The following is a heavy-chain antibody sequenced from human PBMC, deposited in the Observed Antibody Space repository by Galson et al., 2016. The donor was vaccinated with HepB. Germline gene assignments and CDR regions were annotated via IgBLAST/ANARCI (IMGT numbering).Heavy chain of an antibody. J-gene: IGHJ4*02. CDR2: ISFDGSNA. V-gene: IGHV3-30*18. CDR3: AKGTTLQVHFGYFDH. D-gene: IGHD1/OR15-1a*01. CDR1: GFIFNSYS. Sequence: SLRLSCAASGFIFNSYSMNWVRQAPGKGLEWVAVISFDGSNAYYGDSVKGRFTISRDNSKNTLYLQMNSLRVDDTAVYYCAKGTTLQVHFGYFDHWGQGTLVTVSS.